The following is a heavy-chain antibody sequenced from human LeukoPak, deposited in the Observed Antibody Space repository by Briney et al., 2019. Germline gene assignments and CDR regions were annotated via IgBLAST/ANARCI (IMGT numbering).Heavy chain of an antibody. CDR2: INPNSGGT. CDR3: ARSKLFDI. J-gene: IGHJ3*02. D-gene: IGHD5-24*01. Sequence: ASVKVSCKASGYTFSSYAMNWVRQAPGQGLEWMGWINPNSGGTNYAQKFQGRVTMTRDTSISTAYMELSRLRSDDTAVYYCARSKLFDIWGQGTMVTVSS. CDR1: GYTFSSYA. V-gene: IGHV1-2*02.